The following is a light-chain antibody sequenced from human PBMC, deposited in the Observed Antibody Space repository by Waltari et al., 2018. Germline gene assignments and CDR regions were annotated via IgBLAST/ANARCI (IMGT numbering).Light chain of an antibody. CDR2: AAS. CDR3: QQSYITPLT. J-gene: IGKJ4*01. CDR1: QSISSY. Sequence: DIQMTQSPSSLSASVGDRVTITCRASQSISSYLNWYQQKPGKAPKLLICAASSLQSGVPSRFSGSGSGTDFTLNISSLQPEDFATYYCQQSYITPLTFGGGTKVEIK. V-gene: IGKV1-39*01.